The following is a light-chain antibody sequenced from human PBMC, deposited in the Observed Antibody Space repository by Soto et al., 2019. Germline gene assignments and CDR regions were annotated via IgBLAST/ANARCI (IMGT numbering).Light chain of an antibody. J-gene: IGKJ1*01. Sequence: DIQVTQSPSTLSSSIGDRVTITRQASQDIRNYVNWYQQKPGKAPKLLIYDASSLESGVPSRFSGSGSGTEFTLTISSLQPDDFATYYCQQYNAYSGKFGQGTKGVIK. CDR3: QQYNAYSGK. CDR1: QDIRNY. V-gene: IGKV1-5*01. CDR2: DAS.